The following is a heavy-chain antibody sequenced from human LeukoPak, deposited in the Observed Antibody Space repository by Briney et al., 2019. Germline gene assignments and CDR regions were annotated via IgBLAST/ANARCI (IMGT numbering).Heavy chain of an antibody. CDR3: AREGYYYDSSGQTGGDYYYYMDV. CDR1: GFTFSSYS. CDR2: ISSSSSYT. V-gene: IGHV3-21*01. Sequence: GGSLRLSCAASGFTFSSYSMNWVRQAPGKGLEWVSSISSSSSYTYYADSVKGRFTISRDNAKNSLYLQMNSLRAEDTAVYYCAREGYYYDSSGQTGGDYYYYMDVWGKGTTVTVSS. D-gene: IGHD3-22*01. J-gene: IGHJ6*03.